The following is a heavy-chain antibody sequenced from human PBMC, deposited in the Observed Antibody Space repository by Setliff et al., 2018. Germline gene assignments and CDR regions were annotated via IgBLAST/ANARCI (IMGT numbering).Heavy chain of an antibody. CDR1: GFTFSTHA. J-gene: IGHJ4*02. D-gene: IGHD4-4*01. CDR3: ARRGTTAFDF. V-gene: IGHV3-48*01. CDR2: ISSGSISTT. Sequence: PGGSLRLSCAASGFTFSTHAMTWVRQAPGKGLEWVSYISSGSISTTHYADSVRGRFTVSKDNAKNTLYLEVNNLRAEDSAVYYCARRGTTAFDFWGLGTLVTVSS.